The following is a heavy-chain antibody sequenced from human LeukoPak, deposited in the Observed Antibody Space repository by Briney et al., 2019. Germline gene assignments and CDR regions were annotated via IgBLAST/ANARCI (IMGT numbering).Heavy chain of an antibody. J-gene: IGHJ6*03. CDR3: ARDPNYYDSSGYYSDYYYFYMDV. CDR1: GYTFTGYY. Sequence: ASVKVSCEASGYTFTGYYMHWVRQAPGQGLEWMGWINPNSGGTNYAQKFQGRVTMTRDTSISTAYMELSRLRSDDTAVYYCARDPNYYDSSGYYSDYYYFYMDVWGKGTTVTVSS. D-gene: IGHD3-22*01. V-gene: IGHV1-2*02. CDR2: INPNSGGT.